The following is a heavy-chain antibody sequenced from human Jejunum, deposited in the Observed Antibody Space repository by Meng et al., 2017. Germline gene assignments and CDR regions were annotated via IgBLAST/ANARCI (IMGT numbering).Heavy chain of an antibody. CDR2: IYHSGST. J-gene: IGHJ4*02. D-gene: IGHD5-18*01. V-gene: IGHV4-4*02. CDR1: GGSISSVYW. Sequence: QVQRQDAGPGLVKHSETLSLTCAVSGGSISSVYWWTWVRQSPGKGLEWIGEIYHSGSTNYHPSLKSRVTISVDKSKNQFSLKLTSVTAADTAVYYCARGGYYSFDYWGQGTLVTVSS. CDR3: ARGGYYSFDY.